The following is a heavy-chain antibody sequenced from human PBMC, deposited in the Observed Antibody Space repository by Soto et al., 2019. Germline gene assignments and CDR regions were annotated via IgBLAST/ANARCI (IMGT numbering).Heavy chain of an antibody. J-gene: IGHJ6*02. Sequence: PSETLSLTCTVSGGSISSGDYYWSWIRQPPGKGLEWIGYIYYSGSTYYNPSLKSRVTISVDTSKNQFSLKLSSVTAADTAVYYCARGWGRYCSSTSCWTNLYYYYYGMDVWGQGTTVTVSS. D-gene: IGHD2-2*01. CDR2: IYYSGST. CDR3: ARGWGRYCSSTSCWTNLYYYYYGMDV. V-gene: IGHV4-30-4*01. CDR1: GGSISSGDYY.